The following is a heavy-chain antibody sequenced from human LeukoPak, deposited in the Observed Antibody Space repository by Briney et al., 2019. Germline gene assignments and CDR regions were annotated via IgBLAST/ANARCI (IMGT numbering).Heavy chain of an antibody. V-gene: IGHV3-30*02. CDR1: VFTFSAYG. J-gene: IGHJ4*02. D-gene: IGHD3-10*01. CDR2: IRFDGVNK. Sequence: SGGSLRLSCAASVFTFSAYGMHWVRQTPGKGLEWVAFIRFDGVNKYYADSVKGRFTISRDNSKNTLYLQMNSLRAEDTAVYYCAKRGMLWFGDYWGQGTLVTVSS. CDR3: AKRGMLWFGDY.